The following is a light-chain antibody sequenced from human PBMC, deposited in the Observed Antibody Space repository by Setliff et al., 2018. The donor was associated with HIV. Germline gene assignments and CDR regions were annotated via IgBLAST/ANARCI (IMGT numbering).Light chain of an antibody. V-gene: IGLV1-40*01. CDR1: SSNIGAGYD. CDR2: GNT. Sequence: QSVLTQPPSVSGAPGQRVTISCTGSSSNIGAGYDVHWYQQLPGTAPKLLIYGNTNRPSGVPDRFSGSKSGTSASLAITGLQPEDEADYYCQSYDSSLSAPGVFGTGTKVT. CDR3: QSYDSSLSAPGV. J-gene: IGLJ1*01.